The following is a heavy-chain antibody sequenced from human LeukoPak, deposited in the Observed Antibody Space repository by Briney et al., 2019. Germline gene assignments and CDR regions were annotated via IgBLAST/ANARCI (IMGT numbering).Heavy chain of an antibody. D-gene: IGHD3-3*01. J-gene: IGHJ6*03. CDR2: INPNSGGT. CDR3: ARDAYYDFWSGQEYYYYYYMDV. V-gene: IGHV1-2*02. CDR1: GYTFTGYY. Sequence: ASVKVSCKASGYTFTGYYMHWVRQAPGQGLEWMGWINPNSGGTNYAQKFQGRVTMTRDTSISTAYMELSRLRSDDTAVYYCARDAYYDFWSGQEYYYYYYMDVWGKGTTVTVSS.